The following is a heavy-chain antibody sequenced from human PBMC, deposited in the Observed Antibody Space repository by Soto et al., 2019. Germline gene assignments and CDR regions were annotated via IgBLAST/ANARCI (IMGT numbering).Heavy chain of an antibody. V-gene: IGHV3-30*18. CDR1: GFTFSSYG. CDR2: ISYDGSNK. CDR3: AKGPGYSYGWGYYFDY. Sequence: QVQLVESGGGVVQPGRSLRLSCAASGFTFSSYGMHWVRQAPGKGLEWVAVISYDGSNKYYADSVKGRFTISRDNSKNTLYLQMNSLRAEDTAVYYCAKGPGYSYGWGYYFDYWGQGTLVTVSS. J-gene: IGHJ4*02. D-gene: IGHD5-18*01.